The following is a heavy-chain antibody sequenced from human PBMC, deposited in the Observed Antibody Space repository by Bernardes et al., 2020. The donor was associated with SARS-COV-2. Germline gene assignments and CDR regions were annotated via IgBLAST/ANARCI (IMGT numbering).Heavy chain of an antibody. V-gene: IGHV1-2*04. J-gene: IGHJ4*02. Sequence: ASVKVSCKASGNSFTGYYVHWVRQAPGQGLEWVGWINPNSGGTKYALKFQGSVTMTRDTPISTVYMELSRLRSDDTAMYYCARGGVRGGGTTSPHDYWGQGTLVTVSS. D-gene: IGHD3-10*01. CDR2: INPNSGGT. CDR1: GNSFTGYY. CDR3: ARGGVRGGGTTSPHDY.